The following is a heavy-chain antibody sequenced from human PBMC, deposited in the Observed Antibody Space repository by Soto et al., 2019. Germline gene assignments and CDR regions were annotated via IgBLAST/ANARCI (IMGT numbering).Heavy chain of an antibody. V-gene: IGHV3-53*01. D-gene: IGHD3-10*01. J-gene: IGHJ5*02. CDR3: ASSVFYSGFLDP. Sequence: PSRTIGLSCASSGLTVSTKYMNWIRQAPGKGLEWVAALYSGGSAYYADSVKGRFTISRDSSKNTLYLQMNSLRVDDTAVYYCASSVFYSGFLDPWGQGALVTVSS. CDR2: LYSGGSA. CDR1: GLTVSTKY.